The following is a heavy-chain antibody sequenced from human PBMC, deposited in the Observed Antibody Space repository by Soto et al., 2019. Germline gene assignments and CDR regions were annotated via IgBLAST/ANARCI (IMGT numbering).Heavy chain of an antibody. J-gene: IGHJ6*02. V-gene: IGHV3-43D*04. CDR1: GFTFDDYA. D-gene: IGHD1-26*01. CDR2: ISWDGGST. Sequence: LRLSCAASGFTFDDYAMHWVRQAPGKGLEWVSLISWDGGSTYYADSVKGRFTISRDNSKNSLYLQMNSLGAEDTALYYCAKDYYPFRAYYYYGMDVWGQGTTVTVSS. CDR3: AKDYYPFRAYYYYGMDV.